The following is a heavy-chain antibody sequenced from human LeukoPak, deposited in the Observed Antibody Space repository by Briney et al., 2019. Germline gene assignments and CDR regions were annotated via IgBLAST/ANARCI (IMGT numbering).Heavy chain of an antibody. J-gene: IGHJ4*02. CDR3: ATSMVRGVINDY. V-gene: IGHV1-69-2*01. D-gene: IGHD3-10*01. CDR2: VDPEDGET. CDR1: GYTFTDYY. Sequence: ASVKVFCKVSGYTFTDYYMHWVQQAPGKGLKWMGLVDPEDGETIYAEKFQGRVTITADTSTDTAYMELSSLRSEDTAVYYCATSMVRGVINDYWGQGTLVTVSS.